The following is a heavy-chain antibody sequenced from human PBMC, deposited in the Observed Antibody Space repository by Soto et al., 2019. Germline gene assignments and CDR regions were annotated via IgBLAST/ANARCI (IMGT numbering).Heavy chain of an antibody. D-gene: IGHD6-13*01. Sequence: SETLSLTCTVSGGSISSGDYYWRWIRQPPGKGLEWIGYIYDRGSTYYNPSLKSRVTISVDTSKNQFSLKLSSVTAADTAVYYCARDDPYSSLDYWGQGTLVTVSS. CDR3: ARDDPYSSLDY. CDR1: GGSISSGDYY. J-gene: IGHJ4*02. V-gene: IGHV4-30-4*01. CDR2: IYDRGST.